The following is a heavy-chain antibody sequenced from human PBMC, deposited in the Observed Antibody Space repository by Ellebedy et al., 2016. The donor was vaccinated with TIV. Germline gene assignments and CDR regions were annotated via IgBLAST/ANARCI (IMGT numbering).Heavy chain of an antibody. V-gene: IGHV4-34*01. CDR3: ARVGRTMVRGVIYYYYYGMDV. CDR2: IDHSGIT. D-gene: IGHD3-10*01. CDR1: GGSFGDYH. Sequence: MPSETLSLTCTVSGGSFGDYHWSRFRQSPGTGLEWIGEIDHSGITTYNPSLKSRVTISVDTSKNQFSLKLSSVTAADTAVYYCARVGRTMVRGVIYYYYYGMDVWGQGTTVTVSS. J-gene: IGHJ6*02.